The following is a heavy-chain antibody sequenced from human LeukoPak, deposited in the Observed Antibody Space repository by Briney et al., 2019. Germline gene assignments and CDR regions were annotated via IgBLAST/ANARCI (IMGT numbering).Heavy chain of an antibody. J-gene: IGHJ4*02. CDR3: ARGTYYSDSSGYYPLYFDY. CDR2: INPSGGST. CDR1: GYTFTSYY. V-gene: IGHV1-46*01. Sequence: ASVKVSCQASGYTFTSYYMHWVRQAPGQGLEWMGIINPSGGSTSYAQKFQGRVTMTRDTSTSTVYMELSSLRSEDTAVYYCARGTYYSDSSGYYPLYFDYWGQGTLVTVSS. D-gene: IGHD3-22*01.